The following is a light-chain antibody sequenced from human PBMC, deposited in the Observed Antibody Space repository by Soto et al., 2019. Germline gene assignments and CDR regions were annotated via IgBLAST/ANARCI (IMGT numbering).Light chain of an antibody. CDR2: GAS. CDR1: QSVSSN. Sequence: IVRTQSPATRSVSAGERATLSCRASQSVSSNLAWHQQRPGQAPRLLIYGASSRATGIADRFSGSGSGTDFTLTISRLEPEDFALYYCQQYGYSPITFGQGTRLEIK. V-gene: IGKV3-20*01. CDR3: QQYGYSPIT. J-gene: IGKJ5*01.